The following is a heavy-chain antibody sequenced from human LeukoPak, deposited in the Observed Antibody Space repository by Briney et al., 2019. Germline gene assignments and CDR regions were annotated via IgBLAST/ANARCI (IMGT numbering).Heavy chain of an antibody. D-gene: IGHD3-10*01. CDR3: ARLDSMVRGVDY. CDR2: IYYSGST. J-gene: IGHJ4*02. Sequence: SETLSLTCTVSGGFISSYYWSWIRQPPGKGLEWIGYIYYSGSTNYNPSLKSRVTISVDTSKNQFSLKLSSVTAADTAVYYCARLDSMVRGVDYWGQGTLVTVSS. V-gene: IGHV4-59*01. CDR1: GGFISSYY.